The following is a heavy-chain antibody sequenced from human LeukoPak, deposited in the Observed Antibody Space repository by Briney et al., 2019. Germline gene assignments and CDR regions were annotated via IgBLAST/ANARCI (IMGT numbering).Heavy chain of an antibody. CDR3: TATVSPRCKYSDDCYYWCYYYYYMDV. V-gene: IGHV4-59*01. Sequence: SETLSLTCVLPLVATIMVMWTWGCEPPGKGLEWIGYIYYSGSTNYTPSLKSRVTISVDTSKNQFSLKLSSVTAADRAVYYCTATVSPRCKYSDDCYYWCYYYYYMDVWGKGTTVTVSS. CDR2: IYYSGST. D-gene: IGHD2-21*01. J-gene: IGHJ6*03. CDR1: LVATIMVM.